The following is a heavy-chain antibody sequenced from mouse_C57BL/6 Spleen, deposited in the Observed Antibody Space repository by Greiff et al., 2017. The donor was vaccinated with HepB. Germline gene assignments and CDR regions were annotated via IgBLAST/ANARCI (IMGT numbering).Heavy chain of an antibody. J-gene: IGHJ2*01. V-gene: IGHV1-85*01. CDR1: GYTFTSYD. D-gene: IGHD2-5*01. CDR2: IYPRDGST. Sequence: QLQESGPELVKPGASVKLSCKASGYTFTSYDINWVKQRPGQGLEWIGWIYPRDGSTKYNEKFKGKATLTVDTSSSTAYMELHSLTSEDSAVYFCARRGSNYGAYFDYWGQGTTLTVSS. CDR3: ARRGSNYGAYFDY.